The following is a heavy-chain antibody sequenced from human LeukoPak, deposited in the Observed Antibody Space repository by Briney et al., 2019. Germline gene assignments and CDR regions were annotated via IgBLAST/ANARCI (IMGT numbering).Heavy chain of an antibody. CDR3: ARSPPNYDSSGYYDHFYY. CDR2: INHSGSP. J-gene: IGHJ4*02. V-gene: IGHV4-34*01. CDR1: GGSFSGYY. Sequence: SETLSLTCAVYGGSFSGYYWSWIRQPPGKGLEWIGEINHSGSPNYNPSLMSRVTISVDTSKNQFSLKLSSVTAADTAVYYCARSPPNYDSSGYYDHFYYWGEGTLGTVSS. D-gene: IGHD3-22*01.